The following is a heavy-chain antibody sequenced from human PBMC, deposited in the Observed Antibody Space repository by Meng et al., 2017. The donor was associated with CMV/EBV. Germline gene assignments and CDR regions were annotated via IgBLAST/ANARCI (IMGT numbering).Heavy chain of an antibody. J-gene: IGHJ6*02. CDR2: SDGATTI. Sequence: GESLKISCAASGFTFSSYGMHWVRQAPGKGLEWVSYSDGATTIYYADSVKGRFTISRDNAKNSLYLQMNSLRAEDTAVYYCARKGSGYYYYYYAMDVWGQGTTVTVSS. CDR3: ARKGSGYYYYYYAMDV. V-gene: IGHV3-48*04. CDR1: GFTFSSYG. D-gene: IGHD3-22*01.